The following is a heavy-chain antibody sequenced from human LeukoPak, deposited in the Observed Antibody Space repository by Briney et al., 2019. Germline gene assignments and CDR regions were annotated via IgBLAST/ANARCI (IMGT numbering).Heavy chain of an antibody. Sequence: GGSLRLSCAASGFTFSNYVMSWVRQAPGKGLEWVSGISGSGGSIYYADSVKGRFTIPRDSSKNTLNLQMNSLRAEDTAVYYCAGGEYDFWSGYYLGGLYWGQGTLVTVSS. V-gene: IGHV3-23*01. CDR3: AGGEYDFWSGYYLGGLY. CDR2: ISGSGGSI. CDR1: GFTFSNYV. D-gene: IGHD3-3*01. J-gene: IGHJ4*02.